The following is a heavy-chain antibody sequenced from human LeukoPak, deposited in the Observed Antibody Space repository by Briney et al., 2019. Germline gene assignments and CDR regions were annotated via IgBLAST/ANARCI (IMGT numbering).Heavy chain of an antibody. Sequence: SVKVSCKASGYTFTGYHLHWVRQAPGQELEWMGWISGGSNSAQNFQDRVTVTRDTSISTAYMELSRLSSDDTAVYYCARDDDSSSQNAFDIWGQGTMVTVSS. CDR3: ARDDDSSSQNAFDI. D-gene: IGHD6-6*01. CDR1: GYTFTGYH. CDR2: ISGGS. V-gene: IGHV1-2*02. J-gene: IGHJ3*02.